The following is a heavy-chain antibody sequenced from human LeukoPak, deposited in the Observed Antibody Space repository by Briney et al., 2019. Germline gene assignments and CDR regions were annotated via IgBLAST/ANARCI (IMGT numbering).Heavy chain of an antibody. CDR1: GFTFSSYE. Sequence: QPGGSLRLSCAASGFTFSSYEMNWVRQAPGKGLEWVSYISSSGSTIYYADSVKGRFTISRDNAKNSLYLQMNSLRAEDTAVYYCARDAYCSTTSCKEYFDLWGRGTLVTVSS. CDR2: ISSSGSTI. D-gene: IGHD2-2*01. V-gene: IGHV3-48*03. J-gene: IGHJ2*01. CDR3: ARDAYCSTTSCKEYFDL.